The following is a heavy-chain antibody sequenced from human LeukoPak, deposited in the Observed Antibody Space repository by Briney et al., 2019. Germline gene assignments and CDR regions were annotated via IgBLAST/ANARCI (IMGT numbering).Heavy chain of an antibody. D-gene: IGHD1-26*01. V-gene: IGHV4-31*03. CDR1: GGSISSGGYY. CDR3: AREQGWASHSMDV. CDR2: IYYSGST. J-gene: IGHJ6*02. Sequence: SETLSLTCTVSGGSISSGGYYWSWIRQHPGKGLEWIGYIYYSGSTYYNPSLKSRVTISVDTSKNQFSLKLSSVTAADTAVYYCAREQGWASHSMDVWGQGTTVTVSS.